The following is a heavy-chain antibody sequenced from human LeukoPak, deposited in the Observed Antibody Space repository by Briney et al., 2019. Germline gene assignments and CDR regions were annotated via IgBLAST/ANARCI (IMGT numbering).Heavy chain of an antibody. CDR3: ARGGGYASPIGY. Sequence: PSETLSLTCTLSGGSISTYYWSWIRQPPGKGLEWIGYIYHSGSTNYNPSLKSRVTISVDTSKNQSSLKLSSVTAADTAVYYCARGGGYASPIGYWGQGALVTVSP. CDR2: IYHSGST. D-gene: IGHD5-12*01. J-gene: IGHJ4*02. V-gene: IGHV4-59*01. CDR1: GGSISTYY.